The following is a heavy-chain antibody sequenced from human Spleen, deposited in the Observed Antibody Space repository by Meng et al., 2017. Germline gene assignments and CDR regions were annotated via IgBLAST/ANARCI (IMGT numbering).Heavy chain of an antibody. Sequence: WGSLSLSCAASGFTFSSYAMHWVRQAPGKGLEWVAVISYDGSNKYYADSVKGRFTISRDNSKNTLFQQRTSPRAEDTAVYYCARDRGTTVTTAVDNFDSWGQGTMVTVSS. V-gene: IGHV3-30-3*01. J-gene: IGHJ4*03. CDR2: ISYDGSNK. D-gene: IGHD4-17*01. CDR1: GFTFSSYA. CDR3: ARDRGTTVTTAVDNFDS.